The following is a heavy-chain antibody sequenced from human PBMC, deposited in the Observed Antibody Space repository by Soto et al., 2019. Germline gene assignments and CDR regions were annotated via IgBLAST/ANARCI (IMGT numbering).Heavy chain of an antibody. J-gene: IGHJ4*02. CDR3: ARDKRRGRIAVEFDY. V-gene: IGHV1-18*01. CDR2: ISAYNGNT. CDR1: GYTFTSYG. Sequence: ASVKVSCKASGYTFTSYGISWVRQAPGQGLEWMGWISAYNGNTNYAQKLQGRVTMTTDTSTSTAYMELRSLRSDDTAVYYCARDKRRGRIAVEFDYWGQGTLVTVSS. D-gene: IGHD6-19*01.